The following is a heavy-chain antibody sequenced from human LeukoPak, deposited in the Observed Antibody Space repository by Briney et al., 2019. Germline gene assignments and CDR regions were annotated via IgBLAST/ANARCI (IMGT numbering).Heavy chain of an antibody. CDR1: GYTFTSYG. V-gene: IGHV1-18*01. CDR3: ARDMSGYDSGVHDY. D-gene: IGHD5-12*01. CDR2: ISAYNGNT. J-gene: IGHJ4*02. Sequence: ASVKVSCKASGYTFTSYGISWVRQAPGQGLEWIGWISAYNGNTNYAQKLQGRVTMTRDTSISTAYMELSRLRSDDTAVYYCARDMSGYDSGVHDYWGQGTLVTVSS.